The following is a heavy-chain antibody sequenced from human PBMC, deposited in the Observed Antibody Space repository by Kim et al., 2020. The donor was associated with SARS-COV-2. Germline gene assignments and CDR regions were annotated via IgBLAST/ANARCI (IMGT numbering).Heavy chain of an antibody. V-gene: IGHV3-11*01. D-gene: IGHD6-6*01. CDR2: ISSSGRTI. CDR1: GFTFSDYY. Sequence: GGSLRLSCAASGFTFSDYYMSWMRQAPGKGLEWVSYISSSGRTIFYADSVKGRFTISRDNAENSLFLXMNSLRAEDTXVYYCXRRKYSTGYYYSGMDVWGXGTXXTVSS. CDR3: XRRKYSTGYYYSGMDV. J-gene: IGHJ6*01.